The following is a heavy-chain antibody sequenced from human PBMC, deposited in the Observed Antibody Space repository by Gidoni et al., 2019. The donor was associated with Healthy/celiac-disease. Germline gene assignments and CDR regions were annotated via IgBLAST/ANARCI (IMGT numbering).Heavy chain of an antibody. CDR3: ARASPDDDLNWYFYL. CDR2: IYYRGSN. Sequence: VQLQESGPGVWKPSETLSLTCTVAGGSISSYYWRWIRQPPGKCMEWLGYIYYRGSNNHRPSYKIRVTISVDTSKTQFALKLSSVTAADTAVYYCARASPDDDLNWYFYLCGRGTLVTVSS. V-gene: IGHV4-59*01. J-gene: IGHJ2*01. CDR1: GGSISSYY. D-gene: IGHD1-1*01.